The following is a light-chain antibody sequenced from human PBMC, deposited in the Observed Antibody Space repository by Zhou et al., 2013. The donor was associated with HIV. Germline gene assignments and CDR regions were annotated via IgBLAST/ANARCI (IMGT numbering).Light chain of an antibody. V-gene: IGKV3-15*01. CDR3: HQYNNWPRT. Sequence: EIVMTQSPATLSVSLGERATLSCRASQSVVDNLAWYQHTPGQTPRLLIYGASARATGVPARFSGRGSGTEFTLTITSMQSEDFAIYYCHQYNNWPRTFGQGTKVEFK. CDR1: QSVVDN. CDR2: GAS. J-gene: IGKJ1*01.